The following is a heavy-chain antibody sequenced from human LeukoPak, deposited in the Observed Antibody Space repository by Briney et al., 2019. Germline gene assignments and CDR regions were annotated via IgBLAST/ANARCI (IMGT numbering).Heavy chain of an antibody. J-gene: IGHJ4*02. CDR1: GASISRYY. D-gene: IGHD2-2*02. Sequence: SETLSLTCPVSGASISRYYWSWIRQPAGKGLEWIGRIYISGSTNYNPSLKSRVTLSVDTSKNQFSLKLSSVTAADTAVYYCARLGYCSSTSCYKDFVYWGQGTLVTVSS. CDR3: ARLGYCSSTSCYKDFVY. V-gene: IGHV4-4*07. CDR2: IYISGST.